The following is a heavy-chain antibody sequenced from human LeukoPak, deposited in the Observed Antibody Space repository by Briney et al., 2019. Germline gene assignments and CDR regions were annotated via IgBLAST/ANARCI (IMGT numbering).Heavy chain of an antibody. CDR2: INPNSGGT. CDR1: GYTFTGYY. D-gene: IGHD6-13*01. CDR3: ARDQQRVNDAFDI. V-gene: IGHV1-2*02. Sequence: GASVEVSCKASGYTFTGYYMHWVRQAPGQGLEWMGWINPNSGGTNYAQKFQGRVTMTRDTSISTAYMELSRLRSDDTAVYYCARDQQRVNDAFDIWGQGTMVTVSS. J-gene: IGHJ3*02.